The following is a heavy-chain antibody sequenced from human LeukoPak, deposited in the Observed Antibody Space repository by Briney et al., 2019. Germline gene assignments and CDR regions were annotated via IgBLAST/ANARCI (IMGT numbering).Heavy chain of an antibody. CDR1: GFTFSSYS. CDR3: ARDEEAAVGFDY. J-gene: IGHJ4*02. CDR2: ISSSSSYI. D-gene: IGHD6-25*01. V-gene: IGHV3-21*01. Sequence: PGGSLRLSCAASGFTFSSYSMNWVRQAPGKGLEWVSSISSSSSYIYYADSVKGRFTISRDNAKNSLYLQMNSLRAEDTAVYYCARDEEAAVGFDYWGQGTLVTVSS.